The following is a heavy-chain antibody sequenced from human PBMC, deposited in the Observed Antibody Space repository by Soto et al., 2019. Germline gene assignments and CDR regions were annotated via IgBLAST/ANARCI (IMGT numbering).Heavy chain of an antibody. J-gene: IGHJ6*02. Sequence: PGGSLRLSCEATGFNVSGVFMTWVRQAPGKGLEWVSVIYSGERAYYSDSVKGRFTISRDSSKNTLLLQLNRLRVEDTAVYYCATRVAAYYYGMNVWGQGTTVSGSS. CDR2: IYSGERA. CDR1: GFNVSGVF. V-gene: IGHV3-53*01. D-gene: IGHD2-15*01. CDR3: ATRVAAYYYGMNV.